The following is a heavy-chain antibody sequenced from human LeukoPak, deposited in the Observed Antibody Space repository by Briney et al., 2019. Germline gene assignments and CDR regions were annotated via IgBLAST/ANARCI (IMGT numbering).Heavy chain of an antibody. J-gene: IGHJ4*03. CDR1: GVSLRGYY. CDR3: ARGATISETGYFDF. CDR2: ISHEGDS. Sequence: SETLSLTCAVYGVSLRGYYWSWIRQSPEKGLEWIGEISHEGDSIYNPSVKSRVTISVDTSKNQFSLKVRSLSAADTAVYYYARGATISETGYFDFWGQGTLVTVSS. D-gene: IGHD5-24*01. V-gene: IGHV4-34*01.